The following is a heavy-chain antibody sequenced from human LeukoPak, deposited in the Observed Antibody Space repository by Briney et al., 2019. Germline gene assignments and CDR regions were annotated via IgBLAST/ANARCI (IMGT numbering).Heavy chain of an antibody. D-gene: IGHD5-24*01. CDR2: IWYDGSNK. CDR3: ARDPKEMAVSEYFQH. CDR1: GFTFSSYG. Sequence: SGGSLRLSCAASGFTFSSYGMHWVRQAPGKGLEWVAVIWYDGSNKYYADSVKGRFTISRDNSKNTLYLQMNSLRAEDTAVYYCARDPKEMAVSEYFQHWGQGTLVTVSS. V-gene: IGHV3-33*01. J-gene: IGHJ1*01.